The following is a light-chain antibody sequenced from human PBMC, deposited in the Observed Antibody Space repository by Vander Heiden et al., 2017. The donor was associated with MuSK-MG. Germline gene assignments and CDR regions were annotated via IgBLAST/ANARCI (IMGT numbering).Light chain of an antibody. V-gene: IGLV3-1*01. CDR3: QAWDTRTYVV. Sequence: SYELTQPPSVSASPGQTVSITCSGDKLGDKYTSWYRQKPGQSPALVIYKNTKRPSVVPERFSGSAYGNTATMTISGTQAVDEADYFCQAWDTRTYVVFGGGTKLTVL. CDR1: KLGDKY. CDR2: KNT. J-gene: IGLJ2*01.